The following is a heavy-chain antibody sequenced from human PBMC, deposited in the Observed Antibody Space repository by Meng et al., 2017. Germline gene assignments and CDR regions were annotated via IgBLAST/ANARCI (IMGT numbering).Heavy chain of an antibody. Sequence: VQLTQGGAGLLKPSETLSLTCAVYGGSFSGYYWSWIRQPPGKGLEWIGEINHSGSTNYNPSLKSRVTISVDTSKNQFSLKLSSVTAADTAVYYCARVPTYYYDSSGYYLFDYWGQGTLVTVSS. V-gene: IGHV4-34*01. CDR1: GGSFSGYY. CDR3: ARVPTYYYDSSGYYLFDY. D-gene: IGHD3-22*01. J-gene: IGHJ4*02. CDR2: INHSGST.